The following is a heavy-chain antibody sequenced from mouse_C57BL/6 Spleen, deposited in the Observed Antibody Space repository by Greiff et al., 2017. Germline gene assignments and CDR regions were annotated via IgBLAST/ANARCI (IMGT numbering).Heavy chain of an antibody. D-gene: IGHD1-1*01. Sequence: EVQLQQSGPELVKPGASVKISCKASGYSFTGYYMNWVKQSPEKSLEWIGEINPSTGGTTYNQKFKAKATLTVDKSSSTASMQLKSLTSEDSAVYYCAKYYYGSRGYFDDWGQGTTLTVSS. CDR1: GYSFTGYY. CDR3: AKYYYGSRGYFDD. CDR2: INPSTGGT. V-gene: IGHV1-42*01. J-gene: IGHJ2*01.